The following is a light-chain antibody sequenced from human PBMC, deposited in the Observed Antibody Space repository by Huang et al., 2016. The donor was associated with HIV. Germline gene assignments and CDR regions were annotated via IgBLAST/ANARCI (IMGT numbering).Light chain of an antibody. CDR2: KAS. CDR1: QGISSC. Sequence: DIQMTQSPSTLSASVGDRSTITSRASQGISSCLAWYQQKPGKAPKLLIYKASNLESRVPSRLSGSGSGTEFTLTISSLQPDDFATYYCQQDNSYPLTFGGGTKVQIK. V-gene: IGKV1-5*03. J-gene: IGKJ4*01. CDR3: QQDNSYPLT.